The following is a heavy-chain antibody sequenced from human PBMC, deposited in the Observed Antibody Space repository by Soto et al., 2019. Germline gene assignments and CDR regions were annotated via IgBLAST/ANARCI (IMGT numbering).Heavy chain of an antibody. J-gene: IGHJ4*02. Sequence: PSETLSLTCTVSGGSINSDYWMWIRQPPGKGLEWIGYVHYTGSTNYNSSLKSRVTISVDTSKQQFSLKLNSVTAADTAVYFCARWNIRRFDYWGQGTLVHRLL. CDR2: VHYTGST. CDR3: ARWNIRRFDY. D-gene: IGHD1-1*01. CDR1: GGSINSDY. V-gene: IGHV4-59*08.